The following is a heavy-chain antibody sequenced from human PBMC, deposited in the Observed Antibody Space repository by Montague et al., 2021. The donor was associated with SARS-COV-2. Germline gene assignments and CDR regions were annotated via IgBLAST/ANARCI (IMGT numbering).Heavy chain of an antibody. Sequence: CAISGDSVSSNSATWNWIRQSPSRGLEWLGRTYYRSMWKSDYARPVKSRIAINPDTSKNQFSPQLSSVTPEDTALYYCVRGIEAAGSYDYWGQGTLVTVSS. V-gene: IGHV6-1*01. CDR3: VRGIEAAGSYDY. CDR1: GDSVSSNSAT. J-gene: IGHJ4*02. CDR2: TYYRSMWKS. D-gene: IGHD6-13*01.